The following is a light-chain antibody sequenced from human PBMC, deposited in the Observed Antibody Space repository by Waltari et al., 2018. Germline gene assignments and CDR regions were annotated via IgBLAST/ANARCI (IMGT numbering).Light chain of an antibody. CDR2: AAS. J-gene: IGKJ2*01. CDR1: QSIGIC. CDR3: QQSYGTPRT. Sequence: DIQMTQSPSSLSASVGDRDTITCRASQSIGICLNWFQQKPGKAPMFLIFAASSSQSGVPSRFSGSGSGTDFTLTISRLQPEDFATYYCQQSYGTPRTFGQGTKLELK. V-gene: IGKV1-39*01.